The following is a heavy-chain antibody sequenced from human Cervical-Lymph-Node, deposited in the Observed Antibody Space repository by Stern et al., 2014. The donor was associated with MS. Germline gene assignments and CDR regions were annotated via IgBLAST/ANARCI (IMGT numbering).Heavy chain of an antibody. CDR3: ARAYTYYSNSAGY. CDR2: IIPTFDTP. Sequence: VQLVESGAEVKKPGSSGKVSCKASGGTFSSYEITWVRQAPGQGLEWMGGIIPTFDTPTYAQKFQDRVTISADESTNTAYLELNGLKSDDTAIYFCARAYTYYSNSAGYWGQGTLVTVSS. D-gene: IGHD3-10*01. CDR1: GGTFSSYE. J-gene: IGHJ4*02. V-gene: IGHV1-69*01.